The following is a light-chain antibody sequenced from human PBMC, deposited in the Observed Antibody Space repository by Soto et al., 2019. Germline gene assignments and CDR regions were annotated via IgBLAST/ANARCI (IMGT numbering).Light chain of an antibody. CDR2: GAS. CDR1: HSVGRS. V-gene: IGKV3-11*01. Sequence: EVVLTQSPPTLSLTPGERATLSCWASHSVGRSLAWYQQKPGQAPGLLIYGASTRATGIPARFSGSGSGTEFTLTISSLEPEDFAVYYCQQRSNWPITFGQGTRLEIK. CDR3: QQRSNWPIT. J-gene: IGKJ5*01.